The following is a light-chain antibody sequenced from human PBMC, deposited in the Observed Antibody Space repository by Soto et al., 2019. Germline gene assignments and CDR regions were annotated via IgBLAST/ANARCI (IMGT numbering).Light chain of an antibody. V-gene: IGLV2-8*01. CDR1: SSDVGGYNY. CDR2: AVS. J-gene: IGLJ2*01. CDR3: SSYAGSNNLGV. Sequence: QSALTQPPSASGSPGQSVTISCTGTSSDVGGYNYVSWYQQHPGKAHKLMIYAVSKRPSGVPDRFSGSKSGNTASLTVSGRQAEDEADYYCSSYAGSNNLGVFGGGTKVTVL.